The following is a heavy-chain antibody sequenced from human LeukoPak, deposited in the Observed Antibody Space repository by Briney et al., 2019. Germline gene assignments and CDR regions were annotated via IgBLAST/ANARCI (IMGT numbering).Heavy chain of an antibody. D-gene: IGHD1-26*01. CDR3: ARHVGTDFHY. V-gene: IGHV4-39*01. J-gene: IGHJ4*02. CDR2: IYYSGSA. CDR1: GGSVSSSNDY. Sequence: SETLSLTCTVSGGSVSSSNDYWGWIRQPPGKGLEWIGSIYYSGSAWYNPSLKSRVTISVDTSRNQFSLKLSSVTAADTAVYYCARHVGTDFHYWGQGTLVTVSS.